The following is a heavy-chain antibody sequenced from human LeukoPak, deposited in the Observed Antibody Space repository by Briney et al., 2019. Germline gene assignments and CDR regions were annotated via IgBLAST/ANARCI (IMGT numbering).Heavy chain of an antibody. V-gene: IGHV4-59*01. CDR1: GGSISSYY. CDR2: IYYSGST. Sequence: SETLSLTCTVSGGSISSYYWSWIRQPPGKGLEWIGYIYYSGSTNYNPSLKSRVTISVDTSKNQFSLKLSSVPAADTAVYYCARGGYSSGWLNFDYWGQGTLVTVSS. D-gene: IGHD6-19*01. J-gene: IGHJ4*02. CDR3: ARGGYSSGWLNFDY.